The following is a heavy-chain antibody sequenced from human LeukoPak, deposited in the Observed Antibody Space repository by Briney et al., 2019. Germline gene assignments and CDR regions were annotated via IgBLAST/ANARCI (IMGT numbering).Heavy chain of an antibody. CDR3: AKQGWLVGGVDY. Sequence: GGSLRLSCAASGFTFSSYGMHWVRQAPGKGLEWVAVISYDGSNKYYADSVKGRFTISRDNSKNTLYLQMNSLRAEDTAVYYCAKQGWLVGGVDYWGQGTLVTVSS. D-gene: IGHD6-19*01. CDR1: GFTFSSYG. CDR2: ISYDGSNK. J-gene: IGHJ4*02. V-gene: IGHV3-30*18.